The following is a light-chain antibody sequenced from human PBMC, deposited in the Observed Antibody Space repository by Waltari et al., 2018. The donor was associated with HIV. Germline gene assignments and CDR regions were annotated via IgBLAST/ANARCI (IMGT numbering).Light chain of an antibody. CDR3: MQTTQFPT. CDR2: KIS. J-gene: IGKJ2*01. V-gene: IGKV2-24*01. Sequence: DIVMTQMPLLSPVIFGKPAPLSCRSSPSLVHSDGNTYLSWLHQRPGQPPRLLIYKISNRFSGVPDRFSGSGAGTEFTLKITRVEAEDVGIYYCMQTTQFPTFGQGTKLEIK. CDR1: PSLVHSDGNTY.